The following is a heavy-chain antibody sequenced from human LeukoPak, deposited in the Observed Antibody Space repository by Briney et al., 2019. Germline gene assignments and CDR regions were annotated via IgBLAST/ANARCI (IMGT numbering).Heavy chain of an antibody. CDR1: GYTLTELS. J-gene: IGHJ4*02. D-gene: IGHD3-22*01. CDR2: FDPEDGET. CDR3: ATISILGYDSSGYYHDY. V-gene: IGHV1-24*01. Sequence: ASVKVSCKVSGYTLTELSMHWVRQAPGKGPEWMGGFDPEDGETIYAQKFQGRVTMTEDTSTDTAHMELSSLRSEDTAVYYCATISILGYDSSGYYHDYWGQGTLVTVSS.